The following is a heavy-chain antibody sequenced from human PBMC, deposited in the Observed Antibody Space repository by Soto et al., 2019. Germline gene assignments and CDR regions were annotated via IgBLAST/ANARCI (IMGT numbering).Heavy chain of an antibody. CDR1: DGSISSGGYY. D-gene: IGHD3-10*01. CDR2: IYYSGST. J-gene: IGHJ5*02. CDR3: ARIRRITMVRGVIIRPWFDP. Sequence: PSETLSLTCTVSDGSISSGGYYWSWIRQHPGKGLEWIGYIYYSGSTYYNPSLKSRVTISVDTSKNQFSLKLSSVTAADTAVYYCARIRRITMVRGVIIRPWFDPWGQGTLVTVSS. V-gene: IGHV4-31*03.